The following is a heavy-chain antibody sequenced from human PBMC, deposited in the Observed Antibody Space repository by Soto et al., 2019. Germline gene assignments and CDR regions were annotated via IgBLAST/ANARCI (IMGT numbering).Heavy chain of an antibody. CDR2: IYSGGRN. D-gene: IGHD6-13*01. Sequence: XGTLSLTCTVSGGSISSFYWSWIRQPAGKGLEWIGRIYSGGRNNYNPSLKSRVTMSVDTSKNQFSLRLSSVTAADTVMYYCARGSSRWDYWGQGTLVTVSS. CDR3: ARGSSRWDY. CDR1: GGSISSFY. J-gene: IGHJ4*02. V-gene: IGHV4-4*07.